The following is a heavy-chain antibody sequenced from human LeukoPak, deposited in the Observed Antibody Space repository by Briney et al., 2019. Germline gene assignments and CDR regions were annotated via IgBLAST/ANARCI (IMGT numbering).Heavy chain of an antibody. Sequence: SETLSLTCTVSGGSISSYYWSWIRQPPGKGLEWIGSIYYSGSTYYYPSLKSRVTISVDTSKNQFSLKLSSVTAADTAVYYCARHVSTSSCGADCYSGGLDVWGQGATVTVSS. V-gene: IGHV4-39*01. CDR2: IYYSGST. CDR1: GGSISSYY. CDR3: ARHVSTSSCGADCYSGGLDV. J-gene: IGHJ6*02. D-gene: IGHD2-21*02.